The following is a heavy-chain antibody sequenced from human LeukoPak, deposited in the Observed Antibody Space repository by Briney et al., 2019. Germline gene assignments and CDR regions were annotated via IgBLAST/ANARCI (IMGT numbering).Heavy chain of an antibody. D-gene: IGHD3-22*01. CDR1: GYTLTELT. J-gene: IGHJ3*02. CDR2: FDPEDGET. Sequence: GASVKVSCKVSGYTLTELTMHWVRQAPGKGLEWMGGFDPEDGETIYAQKFQGRVTMTEDTSTDTANMELSSLRSEDTAVYYCATRRITMIVVVMPDAFDIWGQGTMVTVSS. CDR3: ATRRITMIVVVMPDAFDI. V-gene: IGHV1-24*01.